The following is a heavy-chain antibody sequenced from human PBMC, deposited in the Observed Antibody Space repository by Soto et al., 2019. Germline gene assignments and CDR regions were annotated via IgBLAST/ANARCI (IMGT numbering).Heavy chain of an antibody. V-gene: IGHV4-31*03. J-gene: IGHJ5*02. CDR3: ARDTGGGSSGP. Sequence: QVQLQESGPGLVKPSQTLSLTCTVSGGSISSGVYYWSWIRQHPGEGLEWIGYIPYSGSTYYNPSHRRRGTISIDTSKSRFSLNVSSVPAADTAVYYCARDTGGGSSGPWGQGTLVTVSS. CDR1: GGSISSGVYY. CDR2: IPYSGST. D-gene: IGHD3-22*01.